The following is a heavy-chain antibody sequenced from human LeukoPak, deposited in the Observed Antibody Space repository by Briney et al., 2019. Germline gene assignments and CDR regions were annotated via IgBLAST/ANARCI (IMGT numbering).Heavy chain of an antibody. J-gene: IGHJ4*02. V-gene: IGHV1-18*01. D-gene: IGHD2-15*01. CDR2: ISAYNGNT. CDR1: GYTFTSYG. CDR3: ARYCSGGSCSRLDLDY. Sequence: LRASVTVSCKASGYTFTSYGISWVRQAPGQGLEWMGWISAYNGNTNYAQKLQGRVTMTTDTSTSTAYMELRSLRSDDTAVYYCARYCSGGSCSRLDLDYWGQGTLVTVSS.